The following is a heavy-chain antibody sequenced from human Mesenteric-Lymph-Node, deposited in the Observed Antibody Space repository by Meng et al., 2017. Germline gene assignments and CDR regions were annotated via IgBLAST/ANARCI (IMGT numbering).Heavy chain of an antibody. D-gene: IGHD3-10*01. CDR1: GCRLTSYY. J-gene: IGHJ4*02. Sequence: ASVKVSCKASGCRLTSYYMHWVRQAPGQGLEWMGIINPSGGTTTYAQKFQGRITMTTDTSTSTIYMDLSSLRSEDTAVYYCARGDYYGSGSYYDFWGQGTLVTVSS. CDR3: ARGDYYGSGSYYDF. V-gene: IGHV1-46*01. CDR2: INPSGGTT.